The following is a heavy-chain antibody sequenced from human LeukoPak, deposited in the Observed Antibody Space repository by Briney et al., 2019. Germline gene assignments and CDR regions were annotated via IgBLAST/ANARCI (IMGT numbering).Heavy chain of an antibody. V-gene: IGHV4-34*01. CDR2: VNHSGST. CDR3: AREDYDSSGYSG. CDR1: GGPFSDYH. Sequence: SETLSLTCAVYGGPFSDYHWSWIRQPPGKGLEWIGEVNHSGSTKYNPSLKSRVTISLDTSKNQFSLKLGSVTAADTAVYYCAREDYDSSGYSGWGQGTLVTVSS. J-gene: IGHJ4*02. D-gene: IGHD3-22*01.